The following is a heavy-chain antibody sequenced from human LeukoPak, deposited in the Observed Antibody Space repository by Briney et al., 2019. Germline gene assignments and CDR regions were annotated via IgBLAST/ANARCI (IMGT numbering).Heavy chain of an antibody. V-gene: IGHV4-34*01. CDR1: GGSFSGYY. CDR3: ASYYPAGLHPLGIY. J-gene: IGHJ4*02. Sequence: PSETLSLTCAVYGGSFSGYYWSWIRQPPGKGLEWIGEINHSGSTNYNPSLKSRVTISVDTSKNQFSLKLSSVTAADTAVYYCASYYPAGLHPLGIYWGQGTLVTVSS. CDR2: INHSGST. D-gene: IGHD3-10*01.